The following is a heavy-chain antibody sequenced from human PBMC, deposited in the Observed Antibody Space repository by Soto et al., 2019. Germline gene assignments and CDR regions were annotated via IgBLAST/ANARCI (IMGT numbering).Heavy chain of an antibody. Sequence: EVQLLESGGALVQPGGSLRLSCAASGFTFSNHAMNWVRQAPGKGLEWVSTISDSGSTYYADSVKGRFTISRDNSKNTLYLQMNSLRAEDTAVYYCAIDTGGHYCTSTSCLYFVDHWGQGTLVIVSS. V-gene: IGHV3-23*01. J-gene: IGHJ4*02. CDR3: AIDTGGHYCTSTSCLYFVDH. CDR1: GFTFSNHA. CDR2: ISDSGST. D-gene: IGHD2-2*01.